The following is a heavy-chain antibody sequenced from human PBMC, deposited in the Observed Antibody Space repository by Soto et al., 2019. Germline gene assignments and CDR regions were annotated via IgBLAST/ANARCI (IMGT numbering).Heavy chain of an antibody. Sequence: QVQLVESGGGVVQPGRSLRLSCAASGFTFSNYGMHWVRQAPGKGLVWVAVISYDGGNKYYADSVKGRCTISRDNPKNTLNLQMHSLGGEDTAVYYCAKAVGYCSSSNGQDDDFYYGMDVWGQGTTVTVSS. D-gene: IGHD2-2*01. CDR3: AKAVGYCSSSNGQDDDFYYGMDV. V-gene: IGHV3-30*18. J-gene: IGHJ6*02. CDR1: GFTFSNYG. CDR2: ISYDGGNK.